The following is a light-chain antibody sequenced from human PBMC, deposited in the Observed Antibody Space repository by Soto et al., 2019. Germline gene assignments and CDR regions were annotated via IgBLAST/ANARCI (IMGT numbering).Light chain of an antibody. CDR2: CTS. Sequence: IVLTQSPATLSVSPGERATLSCRASPSVGRSLAWYQQKPCQAPRLIIYCTSARATVIPATFSGSGSGTEFTLTISSLQSEDFAIYYGQQYVNWPSVTFCGWTKVDIK. V-gene: IGKV3-15*01. CDR1: PSVGRS. J-gene: IGKJ4*02. CDR3: QQYVNWPSVT.